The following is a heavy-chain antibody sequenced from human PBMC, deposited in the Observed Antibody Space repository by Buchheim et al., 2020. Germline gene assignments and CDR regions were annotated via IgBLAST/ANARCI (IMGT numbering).Heavy chain of an antibody. CDR1: GFTFSSYS. V-gene: IGHV3-21*01. CDR2: ISSSSSYI. Sequence: EVQLVESGGGLVKPGGSLRLSCAASGFTFSSYSMNWVRQAPGKGLEWVSSISSSSSYIYYADSVKGRFTISRDNAKNSLYLQMNSLRAEDTAVYYCAREAIVVVPAAMMTPTSGSYYYYYGMDVWGQGTT. J-gene: IGHJ6*02. D-gene: IGHD2-2*01. CDR3: AREAIVVVPAAMMTPTSGSYYYYYGMDV.